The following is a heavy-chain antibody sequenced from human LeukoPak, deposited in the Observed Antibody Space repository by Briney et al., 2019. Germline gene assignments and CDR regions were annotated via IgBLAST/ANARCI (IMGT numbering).Heavy chain of an antibody. J-gene: IGHJ4*02. D-gene: IGHD6-13*01. CDR1: GFTFSSYA. Sequence: GRSLRLSCAASGFTFSSYAMHWVRQAPGKGLEWVAIISYDGSDEYYVDSVKGRFTISRDNSKNTLNLQMNSLRAEDTAVYYCARDSSGSCPYWGQGTLVTVSS. CDR3: ARDSSGSCPY. V-gene: IGHV3-30-3*01. CDR2: ISYDGSDE.